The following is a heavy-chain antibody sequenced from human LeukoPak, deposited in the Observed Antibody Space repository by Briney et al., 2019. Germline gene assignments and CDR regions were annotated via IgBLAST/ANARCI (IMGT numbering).Heavy chain of an antibody. V-gene: IGHV3-30*02. D-gene: IGHD2-21*01. CDR1: GFTFSSYG. CDR3: ATSVPRLVIASPFDY. CDR2: IRYDGSNK. Sequence: PGGSLRLSCAASGFTFSSYGMHWVRQAPGKGLEWVAFIRYDGSNKYYADSVKGRFTISRDNSKNTLYLQMNSLRAEDTAVYYCATSVPRLVIASPFDYWGQGTLVTVSS. J-gene: IGHJ4*02.